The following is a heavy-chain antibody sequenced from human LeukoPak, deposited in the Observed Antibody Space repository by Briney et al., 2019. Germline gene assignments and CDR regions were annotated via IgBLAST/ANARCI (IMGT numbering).Heavy chain of an antibody. CDR3: ARVAVAAKGAHNWFGP. CDR2: IYPGDSDT. J-gene: IGHJ5*02. Sequence: GESLKISCKGSGYSFTSYWIGWVRQMPGKGLEWMGIIYPGDSDTRYSPSFQGQVTISADKSISTAYLQWSSLKASDTAMYYCARVAVAAKGAHNWFGPWGQGTLVTVSS. D-gene: IGHD6-19*01. CDR1: GYSFTSYW. V-gene: IGHV5-51*01.